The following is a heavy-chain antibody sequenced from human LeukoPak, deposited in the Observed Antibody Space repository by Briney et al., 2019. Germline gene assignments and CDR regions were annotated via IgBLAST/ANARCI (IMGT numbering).Heavy chain of an antibody. CDR1: GFTFSDYY. J-gene: IGHJ4*02. Sequence: GGSLRLSCAASGFTFSDYYMSWIRQAPGKGLEWVSYISSSGSTIYYADSVKGRFTISRDNSKNMLYLQMSSLRAEDTALYYCARSHRLLLPDYWGQGTLVTVSS. CDR3: ARSHRLLLPDY. CDR2: ISSSGSTI. V-gene: IGHV3-11*04. D-gene: IGHD2-21*02.